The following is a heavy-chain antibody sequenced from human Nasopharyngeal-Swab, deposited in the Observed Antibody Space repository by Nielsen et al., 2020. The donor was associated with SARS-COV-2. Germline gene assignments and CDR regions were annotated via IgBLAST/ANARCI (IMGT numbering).Heavy chain of an antibody. CDR3: AKAAAGPSFDY. Sequence: GESLKISCAASGFTFSRYAVSWVRQAPGKGLEWISGISSSGDSTYYGDSVKGRFTISRDNSKNTLYLQMNSLRAEDTAVYYCAKAAAGPSFDYWGQGTLVTVSS. CDR2: ISSSGDST. D-gene: IGHD6-13*01. V-gene: IGHV3-23*01. CDR1: GFTFSRYA. J-gene: IGHJ4*02.